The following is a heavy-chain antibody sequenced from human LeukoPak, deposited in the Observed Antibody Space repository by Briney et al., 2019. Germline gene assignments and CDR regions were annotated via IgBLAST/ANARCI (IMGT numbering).Heavy chain of an antibody. CDR2: ISGSGGST. D-gene: IGHD3-3*01. CDR3: AKGGQNYDFWRFDY. V-gene: IGHV3-23*01. CDR1: GFTFSNYA. Sequence: GGSLRLSCAASGFTFSNYAMNWVRQAPGKGLEWVSSISGSGGSTYFAGSVKGRVTISRDNSKNTMYMQMDSLRVEDTAVYYCAKGGQNYDFWRFDYWGQGSLVTVSS. J-gene: IGHJ4*02.